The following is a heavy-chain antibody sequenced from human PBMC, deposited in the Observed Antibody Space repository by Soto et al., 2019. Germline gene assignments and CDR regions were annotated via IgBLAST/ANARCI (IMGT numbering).Heavy chain of an antibody. Sequence: EVQLLESGGGLVQPGGSLRLSCEASEFTFSSYAMSWVRQAPGKGLEWVSAISGSGGSTYYADSVKGRFTTSRDNSKNTLYLKNNSLRAKDTAVYYCAKDGSSGWYRSSDYWGQGTLVTVSS. V-gene: IGHV3-23*01. J-gene: IGHJ4*02. CDR3: AKDGSSGWYRSSDY. CDR2: ISGSGGST. CDR1: EFTFSSYA. D-gene: IGHD6-19*01.